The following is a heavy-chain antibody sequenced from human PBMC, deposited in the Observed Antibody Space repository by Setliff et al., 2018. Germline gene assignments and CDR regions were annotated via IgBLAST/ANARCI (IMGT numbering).Heavy chain of an antibody. CDR3: ATLTGDRGVDY. J-gene: IGHJ4*02. CDR1: GGSISSSSYY. D-gene: IGHD7-27*01. CDR2: VYSSGSP. V-gene: IGHV4-39*07. Sequence: SETLSLTCTVSGGSISSSSYYWGWIRQPPGKGLEWIGSVYSSGSPYYNPSLKSRVTISMDTSKNQFSLKVNSLTAADTAVYYCATLTGDRGVDYWGQGRLVTVSS.